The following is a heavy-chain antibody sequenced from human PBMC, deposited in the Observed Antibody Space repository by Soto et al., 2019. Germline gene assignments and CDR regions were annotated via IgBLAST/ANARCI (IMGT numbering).Heavy chain of an antibody. CDR2: IIPIFGTA. CDR3: ARGGKCSSTSCYRYFDL. V-gene: IGHV1-69*01. J-gene: IGHJ2*01. Sequence: QVQLVQSGAKVKKPGSSVKVSCKASGGTFSSYAISWVRQAPGQGLEWMGGIIPIFGTANYAQKFQGRVTITADESTSTAYMELSSLRSEDTAVYYCARGGKCSSTSCYRYFDLWGRGTLVTVSS. CDR1: GGTFSSYA. D-gene: IGHD2-2*02.